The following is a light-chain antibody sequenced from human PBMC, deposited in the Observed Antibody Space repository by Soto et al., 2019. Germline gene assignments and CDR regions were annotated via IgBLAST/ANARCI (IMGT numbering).Light chain of an antibody. CDR2: GNS. V-gene: IGLV1-40*01. J-gene: IGLJ2*01. CDR3: QSYDRSLSGSV. CDR1: RSNIGSGYD. Sequence: QLVLTQPPSVSGAPGQRVTISCTGSRSNIGSGYDVHWYQQLPGTAPKLLIYGNSNRPSGVPDRFSGSKSGTSVSLAITGLQAEDEADYYCQSYDRSLSGSVFGGGTKLTVL.